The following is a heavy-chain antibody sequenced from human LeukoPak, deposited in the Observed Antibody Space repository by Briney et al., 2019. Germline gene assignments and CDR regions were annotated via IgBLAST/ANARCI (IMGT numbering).Heavy chain of an antibody. V-gene: IGHV4-59*01. J-gene: IGHJ6*03. Sequence: SETLSLTCTVSGGSISSYYWSWIRQPPGKGLEWIGYIYYSGSTNYNPSLKSRVTISVDTSKNQFSLKLSSVTAADTAVCYCARAAQGRSNKYYYYYYMDVWGKGTTVTVSS. CDR3: ARAAQGRSNKYYYYYYMDV. CDR2: IYYSGST. CDR1: GGSISSYY. D-gene: IGHD1-26*01.